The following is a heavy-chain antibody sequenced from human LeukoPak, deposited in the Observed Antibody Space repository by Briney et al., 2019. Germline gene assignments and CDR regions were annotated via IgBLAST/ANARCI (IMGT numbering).Heavy chain of an antibody. CDR3: ATHVEITMIVVLPWYFDY. D-gene: IGHD3-22*01. CDR1: GHTFTGYY. V-gene: IGHV1-2*02. CDR2: ISPNSGGT. J-gene: IGHJ4*02. Sequence: ASVKVSCKASGHTFTGYYIHWVRQAPGQGLEWMGWISPNSGGTNYAQKFQGRVTMTRDTSISTAYMELSRLRSDDTAIYYCATHVEITMIVVLPWYFDYWGQGTLVTVSS.